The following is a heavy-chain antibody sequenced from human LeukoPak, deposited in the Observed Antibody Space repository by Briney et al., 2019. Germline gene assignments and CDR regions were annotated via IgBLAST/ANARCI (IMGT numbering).Heavy chain of an antibody. D-gene: IGHD3-16*01. Sequence: SGTLSLTSAVYGGTFSGYYWSWIRQPPGKGLEWIGKTNHSGSSNPNPSLKSRVTISVDTSKNQFSLGLRSVTAADTAVYYCARRRLGLGRYFDYWGQGTLVTVSS. J-gene: IGHJ4*02. CDR1: GGTFSGYY. V-gene: IGHV4-34*01. CDR3: ARRRLGLGRYFDY. CDR2: TNHSGSS.